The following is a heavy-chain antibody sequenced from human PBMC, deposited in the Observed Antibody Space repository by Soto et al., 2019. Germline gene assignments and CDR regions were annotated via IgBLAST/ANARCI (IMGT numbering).Heavy chain of an antibody. D-gene: IGHD2-2*01. CDR1: GFTFSRYS. Sequence: EVQLLESGGGLVQPGGSLRLSCAASGFTFSRYSMTWVRQAPGKGLEWVSDISSSSNSIYYADSVKGRFTISRDNAKNALHLRMNSLRAEDAAVYYCAIPVECSTTSCIRWGRGTLVTVSS. J-gene: IGHJ4*02. V-gene: IGHV3-48*01. CDR2: ISSSSNSI. CDR3: AIPVECSTTSCIR.